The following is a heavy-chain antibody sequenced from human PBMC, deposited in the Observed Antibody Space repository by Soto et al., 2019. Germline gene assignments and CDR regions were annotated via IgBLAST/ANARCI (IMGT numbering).Heavy chain of an antibody. CDR2: IYHSGST. CDR1: GCSIRSGGYS. J-gene: IGHJ4*02. D-gene: IGHD3-22*01. CDR3: ARAQNYSSGSFFDY. Sequence: PSGTLSLTCAVSGCSIRSGGYSGSWNRQPPGKGLEWIGYIYHSGSTYYNPSLKSRVTISVDRSKNQFSLKLSSVTAADTAVYYCARAQNYSSGSFFDYWGQGTLVTGSS. V-gene: IGHV4-30-2*01.